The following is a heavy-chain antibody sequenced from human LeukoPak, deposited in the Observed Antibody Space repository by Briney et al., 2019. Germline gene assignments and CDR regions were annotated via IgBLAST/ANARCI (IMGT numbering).Heavy chain of an antibody. J-gene: IGHJ6*04. Sequence: GGSLGLSCAASGFTFSSYAMHWVRQAPGKGLEWVAVISYDGSNKYYADSVKGRFTISRDNSKNTLYLQMNSLRAEDTAVYYCARAPSTRLGMDVWGKGTTVTVSS. CDR3: ARAPSTRLGMDV. CDR1: GFTFSSYA. D-gene: IGHD6-25*01. V-gene: IGHV3-30*04. CDR2: ISYDGSNK.